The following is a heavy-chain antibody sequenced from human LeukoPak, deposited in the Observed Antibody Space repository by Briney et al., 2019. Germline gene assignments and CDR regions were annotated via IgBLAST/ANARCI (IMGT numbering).Heavy chain of an antibody. J-gene: IGHJ4*02. D-gene: IGHD3-22*01. CDR3: ARVQETYYYDSSGYYDY. CDR2: IKQDGSEK. Sequence: GGSLRLSCVASGFTFSNYWMTWVRQAPGTGLEWVANIKQDGSEKYYVDSVKGRFTISRDNAKNSLYLQMNSLRAEDTAVYYCARVQETYYYDSSGYYDYWGQGTLVTVSS. V-gene: IGHV3-7*01. CDR1: GFTFSNYW.